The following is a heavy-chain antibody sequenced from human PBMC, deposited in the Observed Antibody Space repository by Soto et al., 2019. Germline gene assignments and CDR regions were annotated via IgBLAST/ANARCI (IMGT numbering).Heavy chain of an antibody. D-gene: IGHD5-12*01. J-gene: IGHJ4*02. CDR1: GYSFSSYG. CDR3: ARGGGHDPH. Sequence: ASVKVSCKASGYSFSSYGFSWVRQAPGQGLEWMGWISAYNGYTLFAQKFQGRVTMTTDSSTSTAYMELRSLRSDDTAVYYCARGGGHDPHWGQGPLVTVSS. CDR2: ISAYNGYT. V-gene: IGHV1-18*01.